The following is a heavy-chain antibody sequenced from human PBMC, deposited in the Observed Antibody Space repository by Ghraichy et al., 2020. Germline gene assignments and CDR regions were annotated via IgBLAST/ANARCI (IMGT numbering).Heavy chain of an antibody. CDR3: TKDPPGEYSGSGSYGDY. CDR2: IRYDGRSK. Sequence: LSLTCAASGFTFSTYDMHWVRQAPGKGLEWVAFIRYDGRSKYYADSVKGRFSISRDNSKNTLYLQMNSLRTEDTAVYYCTKDPPGEYSGSGSYGDYWGQGTLVTVSS. D-gene: IGHD3-10*01. V-gene: IGHV3-30*02. J-gene: IGHJ4*02. CDR1: GFTFSTYD.